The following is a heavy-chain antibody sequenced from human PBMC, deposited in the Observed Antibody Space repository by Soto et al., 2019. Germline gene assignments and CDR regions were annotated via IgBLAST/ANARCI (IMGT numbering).Heavy chain of an antibody. CDR1: GFTFSSSA. CDR3: ARDDAFGNENGFDL. CDR2: ISENGGSRGGT. V-gene: IGHV3-23*01. Sequence: GGSLRLSCTASGFTFSSSAMSWVRHVPGQGLEWVASISENGGSRGGTYYADSVKGRFTVSRDNSKDTLYLQMNSLRAEDTAVYFCARDDAFGNENGFDLWGQGTMVTVSS. J-gene: IGHJ3*01. D-gene: IGHD1-1*01.